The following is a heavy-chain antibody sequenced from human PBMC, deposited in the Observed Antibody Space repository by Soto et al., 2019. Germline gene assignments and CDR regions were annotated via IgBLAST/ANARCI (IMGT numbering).Heavy chain of an antibody. V-gene: IGHV3-30*18. CDR3: AKDKGLTGDAFDI. D-gene: IGHD7-27*01. J-gene: IGHJ3*02. CDR2: ISYDGSNK. CDR1: GFTFSSYG. Sequence: GGSLRLSCAASGFTFSSYGMHWVRQAPGKGLEWFAVISYDGSNKYYADSVKGRFTISRDNSKNTLYLQMNSLRAEDTAVYYCAKDKGLTGDAFDIWGQGTMVTVSS.